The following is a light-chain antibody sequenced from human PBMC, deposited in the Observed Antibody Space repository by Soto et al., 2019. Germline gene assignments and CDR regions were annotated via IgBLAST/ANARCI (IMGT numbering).Light chain of an antibody. CDR1: SSDVGGYNY. Sequence: QSALTQPASVSGSPGQSITISCTGTSSDVGGYNYVSWFQQHPGKAPTLKIYEVSNRPSGVSNRFSGSKSGNTASLTISELQAEDEADYYCTSFTTISTWVFGGGTKLTVL. CDR2: EVS. V-gene: IGLV2-14*01. J-gene: IGLJ3*02. CDR3: TSFTTISTWV.